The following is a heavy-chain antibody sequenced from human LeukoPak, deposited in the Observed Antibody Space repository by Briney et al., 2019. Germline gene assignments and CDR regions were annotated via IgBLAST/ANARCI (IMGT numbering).Heavy chain of an antibody. CDR1: GGSISSSSYY. J-gene: IGHJ4*02. CDR3: ARQSRVIRGVADY. Sequence: PSETLSLTCTVSGGSISSSSYYWGWIRQPPGKGLEWIGSIYYSGITYYNPSLKSRVTISVDTSKNQFSLKLSSVTAADTAVYYCARQSRVIRGVADYWGQGTLVTVSS. V-gene: IGHV4-39*07. CDR2: IYYSGIT. D-gene: IGHD3-10*01.